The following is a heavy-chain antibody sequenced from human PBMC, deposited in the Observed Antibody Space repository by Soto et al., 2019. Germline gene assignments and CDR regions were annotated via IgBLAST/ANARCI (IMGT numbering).Heavy chain of an antibody. Sequence: GASVKVSCKASGYTFTSYAMHWVRQAPGQRLEWMGWINAGNGNTKYSQKYQDRVTISRDTSASTAYMELSSLRSEDTAVYYCARNHYCSSTSCYYGPYYYGMDVWGQGTTVTVSS. V-gene: IGHV1-3*01. CDR2: INAGNGNT. D-gene: IGHD2-2*01. CDR3: ARNHYCSSTSCYYGPYYYGMDV. J-gene: IGHJ6*02. CDR1: GYTFTSYA.